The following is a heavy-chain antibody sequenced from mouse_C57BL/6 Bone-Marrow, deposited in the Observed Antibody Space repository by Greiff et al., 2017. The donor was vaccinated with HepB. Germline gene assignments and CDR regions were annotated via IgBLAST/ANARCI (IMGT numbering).Heavy chain of an antibody. CDR1: GFNIKDYY. D-gene: IGHD1-1*01. V-gene: IGHV14-1*01. CDR2: IDPEDGDT. CDR3: TTWILRDPYYFDY. Sequence: VQLKESGAELVRPGASVKLSCTASGFNIKDYYMHWVKQRPEQGLEWIGRIDPEDGDTEYAPKFQGKATMTADTSSNTAYLQLSSLTSEDTAVYYCTTWILRDPYYFDYWGQGTTLTVSS. J-gene: IGHJ2*01.